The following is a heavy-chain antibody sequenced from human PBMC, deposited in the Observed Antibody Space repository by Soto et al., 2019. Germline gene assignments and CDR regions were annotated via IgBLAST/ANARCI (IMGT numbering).Heavy chain of an antibody. CDR2: IYYSGST. CDR1: GGSISSYY. V-gene: IGHV4-59*01. CDR3: ARVSSYGDYVDYYYGMDV. Sequence: SETLSLTCTVSGGSISSYYWSWIRQPPGKGLEWIGYIYYSGSTNYNPSLKSRVTISVDTSKNQFSLKLSSVTAADTAVYYCARVSSYGDYVDYYYGMDVWGHGTTVTVSS. D-gene: IGHD4-17*01. J-gene: IGHJ6*02.